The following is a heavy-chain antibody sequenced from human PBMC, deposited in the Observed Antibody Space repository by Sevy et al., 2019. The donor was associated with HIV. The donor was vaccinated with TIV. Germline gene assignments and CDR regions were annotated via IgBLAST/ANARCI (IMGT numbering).Heavy chain of an antibody. V-gene: IGHV3-21*01. CDR1: GCTFNYHF. Sequence: GGSLRLSCAASGCTFNYHFMNWVRQVPGKGLEWVSYIRSASSYINYSDSVKGRFTISRDNAKNLVFLEMNNLRPEDTAVYYCARGDYYGSLYYFDYWSQGTLVTVSS. CDR2: IRSASSYI. J-gene: IGHJ4*02. D-gene: IGHD3-10*01. CDR3: ARGDYYGSLYYFDY.